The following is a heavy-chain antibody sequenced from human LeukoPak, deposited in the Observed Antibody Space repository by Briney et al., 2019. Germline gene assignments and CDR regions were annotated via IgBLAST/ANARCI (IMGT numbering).Heavy chain of an antibody. CDR3: AVGLVRSSDPPQAENWFDP. V-gene: IGHV4-61*02. D-gene: IGHD2-2*01. CDR2: IYTSGST. CDR1: GGSISSGSYY. Sequence: PSQTLSLTCTVSGGSISSGSYYWSWIRQPAGKGLEWIGRIYTSGSTNYNPSLKSRVTISVDTSKNQFSLKLSSVTAADTAVYYCAVGLVRSSDPPQAENWFDPWGQGTLVTVSS. J-gene: IGHJ5*02.